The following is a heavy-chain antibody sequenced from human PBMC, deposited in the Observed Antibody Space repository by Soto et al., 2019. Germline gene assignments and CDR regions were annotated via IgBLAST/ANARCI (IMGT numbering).Heavy chain of an antibody. D-gene: IGHD6-6*01. Sequence: KPSETLSLTCTVSCGSISSGDYYWSWIRQPPGKGLEWIGYIYYSGSTYYNPSLKSRVTISVDTSKNQFSLKLSSVTAADTAVYYCARDQIGSSPLYYYYGMDVWGQGTTVTVSS. CDR1: CGSISSGDYY. CDR3: ARDQIGSSPLYYYYGMDV. CDR2: IYYSGST. J-gene: IGHJ6*02. V-gene: IGHV4-30-4*01.